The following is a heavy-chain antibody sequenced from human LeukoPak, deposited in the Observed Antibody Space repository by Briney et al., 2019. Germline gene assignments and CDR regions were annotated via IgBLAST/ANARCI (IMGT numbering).Heavy chain of an antibody. CDR1: GYTFTGYY. Sequence: ASVKVSCKASGYTFTGYYMHWVRQAPGQGLEWMGWINPNSGGTNYAQKFQGRVTMTRDTSISTAYMDLSRLRSDDTAVYYCGRADRIVVAGTTVDYWGQGTLVTVSS. J-gene: IGHJ4*02. D-gene: IGHD6-19*01. V-gene: IGHV1-2*02. CDR2: INPNSGGT. CDR3: GRADRIVVAGTTVDY.